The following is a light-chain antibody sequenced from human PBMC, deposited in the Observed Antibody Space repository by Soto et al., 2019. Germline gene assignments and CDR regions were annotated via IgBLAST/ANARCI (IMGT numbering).Light chain of an antibody. CDR2: DAS. V-gene: IGKV3-11*01. J-gene: IGKJ4*01. CDR1: QSVSSY. CDR3: QQRSNSPLT. Sequence: EIVLTQSPATLSLSPGERATLSCRASQSVSSYLAWYQQKPGQAPRLLIYDASNRATGIPPRFSGSGSGTDFTLTISILEPVDFAVYSWQQRSNSPLTFGGGIKVEIK.